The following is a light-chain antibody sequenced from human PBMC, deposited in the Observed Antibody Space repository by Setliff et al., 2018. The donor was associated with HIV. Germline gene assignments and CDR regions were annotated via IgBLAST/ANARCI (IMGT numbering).Light chain of an antibody. CDR2: EVS. Sequence: QSALTQPASVSGSPGQSITISCTGTSSDLGGYNYVSWYQQHPGKAPKLMIYEVSNRPSGVSDRFSGSKSGSTVSLTISGLQAEDEADYYCGSYTSTTSYVFGSGTKVTVL. J-gene: IGLJ1*01. V-gene: IGLV2-14*01. CDR1: SSDLGGYNY. CDR3: GSYTSTTSYV.